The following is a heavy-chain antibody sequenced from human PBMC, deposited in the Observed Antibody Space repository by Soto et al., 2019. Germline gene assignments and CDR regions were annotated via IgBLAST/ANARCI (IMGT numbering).Heavy chain of an antibody. J-gene: IGHJ5*02. CDR3: AKDELWLQLPNWFDP. Sequence: GGSLRLSCVASGFPFSDYGFHWIRQAPGKGLEWVSAISGSGGSPYYADSVKGRFTISRDNSKNTQYLQMNILRAEDTAVYYWAKDELWLQLPNWFDPWGQGTLVTVSS. CDR2: ISGSGGSP. D-gene: IGHD5-12*01. V-gene: IGHV3-23*01. CDR1: GFPFSDYG.